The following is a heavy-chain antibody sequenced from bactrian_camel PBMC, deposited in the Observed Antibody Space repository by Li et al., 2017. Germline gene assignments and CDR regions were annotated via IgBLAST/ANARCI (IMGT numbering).Heavy chain of an antibody. CDR2: IDGPGRT. J-gene: IGHJ4*01. CDR1: ETGSKTTKC. V-gene: IGHV3S53*01. Sequence: HVQLVESGGGSVQAGGSLRLSCTASETGSKTTKCVGWFRLAPGKEHEGVAVIDGPGRTSYSDSVKGRFTISKDNAKNALYLQMNSLKPEDTAMYYCAADSVSTSGDQCFLGLSRVPYFLYQGQGTQVTVS. D-gene: IGHD3*01.